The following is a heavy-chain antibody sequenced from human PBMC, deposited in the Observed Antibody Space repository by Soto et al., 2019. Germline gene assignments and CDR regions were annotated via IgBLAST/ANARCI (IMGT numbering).Heavy chain of an antibody. CDR3: AKDQLGLPYGYFDY. D-gene: IGHD1-1*01. Sequence: GSLRLSCAASGFTFSRYAISWVRQAPGKGLEWVSAISGSGGSTYYADSVKGRFTISRDNSKNTLYLQMNSLRAEDTAVYYCAKDQLGLPYGYFDYWGQGTLVTVSS. J-gene: IGHJ4*02. CDR1: GFTFSRYA. CDR2: ISGSGGST. V-gene: IGHV3-23*01.